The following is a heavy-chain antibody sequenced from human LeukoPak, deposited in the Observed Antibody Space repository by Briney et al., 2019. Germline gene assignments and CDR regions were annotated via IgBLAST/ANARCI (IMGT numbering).Heavy chain of an antibody. V-gene: IGHV3-30*02. J-gene: IGHJ4*02. CDR3: ARGYSSSWWDFDY. CDR2: IRYDGSNK. D-gene: IGHD6-13*01. Sequence: GGSLRLSCAASGFTFSSYGMHWVRQAPGKGLEWVAFIRYDGSNKYYADSVKGRFTISRDNSKNTLYLQMNSLRAEDTAVYYCARGYSSSWWDFDYWGQGTLVTVSS. CDR1: GFTFSSYG.